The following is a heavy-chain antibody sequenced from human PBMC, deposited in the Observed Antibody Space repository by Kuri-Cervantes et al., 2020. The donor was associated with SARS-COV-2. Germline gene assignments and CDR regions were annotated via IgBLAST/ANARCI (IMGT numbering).Heavy chain of an antibody. D-gene: IGHD3-3*01. J-gene: IGHJ4*02. V-gene: IGHV4-38-2*01. CDR3: TRHASDDFWSGPSVRLYYFDY. CDR2: IYHSGST. Sequence: GSLRLSCAASGSSISSGYYWGWIRQPPGKGLEWIGSIYHSGSTYYNPSLKSRVTISVDTSKNQFSLKLSSVTAADTAVYYCTRHASDDFWSGPSVRLYYFDYWGQGTLVTVSS. CDR1: GSSISSGYY.